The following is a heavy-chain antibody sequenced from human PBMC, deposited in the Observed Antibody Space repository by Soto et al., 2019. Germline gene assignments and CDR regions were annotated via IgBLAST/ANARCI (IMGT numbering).Heavy chain of an antibody. CDR2: IYGGLTT. V-gene: IGHV3-53*01. Sequence: EVQLVESGGGLIQPGGSLRLSCAASGFTVSSTYMTWVRQAPGKGLEWVSVIYGGLTTSYADSVKGRFTISRDNSKNTLFLQMNSLRAEDTAVYYCARDRIEAAGTPRFNYYYGRDVWGQGTTVTVSS. J-gene: IGHJ6*02. CDR1: GFTVSSTY. CDR3: ARDRIEAAGTPRFNYYYGRDV. D-gene: IGHD6-13*01.